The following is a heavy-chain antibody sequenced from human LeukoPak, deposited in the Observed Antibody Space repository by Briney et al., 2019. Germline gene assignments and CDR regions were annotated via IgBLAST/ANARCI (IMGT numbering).Heavy chain of an antibody. CDR2: IIGSGGDT. CDR3: ARDVGTPYYYGSGSSNWFDP. J-gene: IGHJ5*02. V-gene: IGHV3-23*01. CDR1: GXTFSSYA. D-gene: IGHD3-10*01. Sequence: PGGSLRLSCAASGXTFSSYAMSWVRQAPGKGLEWVSTIIGSGGDTYYADSVKGRFTISRDNSKNTLYLQMNSLRAEDTAVYYCARDVGTPYYYGSGSSNWFDPWGQGTLVTVSS.